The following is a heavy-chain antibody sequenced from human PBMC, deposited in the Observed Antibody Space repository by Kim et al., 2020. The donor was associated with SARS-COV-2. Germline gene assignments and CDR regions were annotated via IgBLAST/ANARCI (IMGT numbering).Heavy chain of an antibody. V-gene: IGHV3-23*01. Sequence: GGSLRLSCAASGFTFSSYAMSWVRQAPGKGLEWVSAISGSGGSTYYADSVKGRFTISRDNSKNTLYLQMNSLRAEDTAVYYCANLPQYYDSSGYRVWFDPWGQGTLVTVSS. J-gene: IGHJ5*02. CDR3: ANLPQYYDSSGYRVWFDP. CDR2: ISGSGGST. CDR1: GFTFSSYA. D-gene: IGHD3-22*01.